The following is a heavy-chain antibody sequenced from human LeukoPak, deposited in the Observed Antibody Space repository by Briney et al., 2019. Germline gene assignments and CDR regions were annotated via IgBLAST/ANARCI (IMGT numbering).Heavy chain of an antibody. J-gene: IGHJ3*01. CDR1: GGSISSGGYY. V-gene: IGHV4-30-2*01. CDR3: AKSTYYYDTFVNAFDL. CDR2: IYHSGST. Sequence: MSSETLSLTCTVSGGSISSGGYYWSWIRQPPGKGLEWIGYIYHSGSTYYNPSLKSRVTISVDRSKNQFSLKLSSVTAADTAVYYCAKSTYYYDTFVNAFDLWGQGTVVTVSS. D-gene: IGHD3-22*01.